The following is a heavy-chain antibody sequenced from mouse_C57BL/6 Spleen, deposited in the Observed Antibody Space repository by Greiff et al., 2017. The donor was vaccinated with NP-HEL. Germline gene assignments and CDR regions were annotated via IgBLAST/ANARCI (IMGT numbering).Heavy chain of an antibody. CDR3: ARNRYYRASDFDY. V-gene: IGHV1-82*01. CDR2: IYPGDGDT. Sequence: QVTLKVSGPELVKPGASVKISCKASGYAFSSSWMNWVKQRPGKGLEWIGRIYPGDGDTNYNGKFKGKATLTADKSSSTAYMQLSSLTSEDSAVYFCARNRYYRASDFDYWGQGTTLTVSS. J-gene: IGHJ2*01. CDR1: GYAFSSSW. D-gene: IGHD2-14*01.